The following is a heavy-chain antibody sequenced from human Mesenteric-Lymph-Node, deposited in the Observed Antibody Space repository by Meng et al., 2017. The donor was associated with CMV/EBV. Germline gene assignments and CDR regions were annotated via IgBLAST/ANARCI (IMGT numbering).Heavy chain of an antibody. V-gene: IGHV1-8*03. CDR2: MTPNSGNT. Sequence: ASVKVSCKASGYTFTSYDINWVRQATGQGLEWMGWMTPNSGNTGYAQKFQGRVTITRNTSISTAYIELSSLRSEDTAVYYCARVDSYWSGYYSLYYYYGMDVWGQGTTVTVSS. J-gene: IGHJ6*02. D-gene: IGHD3-3*01. CDR3: ARVDSYWSGYYSLYYYYGMDV. CDR1: GYTFTSYD.